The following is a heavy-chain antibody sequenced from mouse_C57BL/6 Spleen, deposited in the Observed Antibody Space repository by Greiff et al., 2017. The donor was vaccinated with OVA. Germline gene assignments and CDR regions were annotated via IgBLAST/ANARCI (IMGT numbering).Heavy chain of an antibody. D-gene: IGHD2-4*01. CDR2: ISDGGSYT. CDR3: ARGSDYDGAMDY. CDR1: GFTFSSYA. Sequence: EVHLVESGGGLVKPGGSLKLSCAASGFTFSSYAMSWVRQTPEKRLEWVATISDGGSYTYYPDNVKGRFTISRDNAKNNLYLQMSHLKSEDTAMYYCARGSDYDGAMDYWGQGTSVTVSS. V-gene: IGHV5-4*01. J-gene: IGHJ4*01.